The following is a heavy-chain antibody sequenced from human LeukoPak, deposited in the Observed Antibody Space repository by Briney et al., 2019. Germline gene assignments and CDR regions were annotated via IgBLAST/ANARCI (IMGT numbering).Heavy chain of an antibody. J-gene: IGHJ4*02. D-gene: IGHD1-26*01. Sequence: GGSLRLSCAASGFTFTSYGMSWVRQAPGKGLEWVSGFSSIDGSTYYADSVKGRFTVSRDNSKNTLYLQMNSLRAEDTAVYYCAKVASGSYYNWPFDYWGQGTLVTVSS. V-gene: IGHV3-23*01. CDR3: AKVASGSYYNWPFDY. CDR1: GFTFTSYG. CDR2: FSSIDGST.